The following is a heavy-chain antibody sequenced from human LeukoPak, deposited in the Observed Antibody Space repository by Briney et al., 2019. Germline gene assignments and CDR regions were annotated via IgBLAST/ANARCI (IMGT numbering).Heavy chain of an antibody. V-gene: IGHV3-33*01. Sequence: GGSLRLSCAASGFTFSSYGMHWDRQAPGKGLEWVAVIWYDGSNKYYADSVKGRFTISRDNSKNTLYLQMNSLRVEDTAVYYCAVEYNSSPYAFDIWGQGTKVTVSS. D-gene: IGHD2/OR15-2a*01. CDR2: IWYDGSNK. J-gene: IGHJ3*02. CDR3: AVEYNSSPYAFDI. CDR1: GFTFSSYG.